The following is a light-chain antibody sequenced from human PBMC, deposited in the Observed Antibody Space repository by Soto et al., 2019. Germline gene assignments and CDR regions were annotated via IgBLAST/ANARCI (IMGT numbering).Light chain of an antibody. CDR1: SSDVGGYNY. CDR2: GVS. CDR3: CSYADTYTYV. V-gene: IGLV2-11*01. J-gene: IGLJ1*01. Sequence: QSALTQPRSVSGSPGQSGTISCIGTSSDVGGYNYVSWYQQHPGTAPKLLIYGVSERPSGVPDRFSGSKSGSTASLTISGLQAEDEADYYCCSYADTYTYVFGTGTKVTVL.